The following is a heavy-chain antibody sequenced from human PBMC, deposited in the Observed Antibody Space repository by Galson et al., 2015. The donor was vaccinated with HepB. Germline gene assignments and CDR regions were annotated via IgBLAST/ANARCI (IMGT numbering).Heavy chain of an antibody. V-gene: IGHV3-21*01. CDR3: ARDGATDYYFDF. CDR1: GFTFSGYS. J-gene: IGHJ4*02. CDR2: ISSSSTYI. D-gene: IGHD1-26*01. Sequence: SLRLSCAASGFTFSGYSMNWVRQAPGKGLEWVSSISSSSTYIYYAGSVKGRFTVSRDNAKNSLYLQMNSLRAEDTAVYYCARDGATDYYFDFWGQGTLVTVSS.